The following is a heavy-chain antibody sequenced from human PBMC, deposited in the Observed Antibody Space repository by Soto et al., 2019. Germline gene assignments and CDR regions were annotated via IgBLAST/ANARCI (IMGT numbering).Heavy chain of an antibody. V-gene: IGHV1-18*01. CDR3: AMVDVYVTPSRQDV. Sequence: QVQLVQSGAEVKNPGASVKVSCKASGYTFTRYGIGWARQAPGHGLEWMGWINTYNGNTNYAQNVQGRVTLTTDTPTSTAYMELMSLRSNDTAIHYCAMVDVYVTPSRQDVWRQGTMIIVAS. CDR1: GYTFTRYG. D-gene: IGHD3-16*01. CDR2: INTYNGNT. J-gene: IGHJ6*02.